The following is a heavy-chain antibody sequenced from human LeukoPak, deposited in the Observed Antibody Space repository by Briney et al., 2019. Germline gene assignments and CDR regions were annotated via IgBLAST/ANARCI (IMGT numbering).Heavy chain of an antibody. CDR1: GFTFGDYA. J-gene: IGHJ4*02. CDR2: ISWNSGSI. D-gene: IGHD3-22*01. Sequence: GGSLRLSCAASGFTFGDYAMHRVRQAPGKGLEWVSGISWNSGSIGYADSVKGRFTISRDNAKNSLYLQMNSLRAEDTALYYCAKDIGRGYSPFDYWGQGTLVTVSS. V-gene: IGHV3-9*01. CDR3: AKDIGRGYSPFDY.